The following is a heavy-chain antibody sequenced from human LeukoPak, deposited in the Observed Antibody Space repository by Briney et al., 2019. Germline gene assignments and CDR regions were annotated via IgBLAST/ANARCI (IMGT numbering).Heavy chain of an antibody. J-gene: IGHJ4*02. CDR3: ARVSYYDSSGYMTAYYYFDY. V-gene: IGHV1-18*01. Sequence: ASVKVSCKASGYTFTSYGISWVRQAPGQGLEWMGWISAYNGNTNYAQKLQGRVTMTTDTSTSTAYMELRSLRSDDTAVYYCARVSYYDSSGYMTAYYYFDYWGQGTLVTVSS. CDR1: GYTFTSYG. CDR2: ISAYNGNT. D-gene: IGHD3-22*01.